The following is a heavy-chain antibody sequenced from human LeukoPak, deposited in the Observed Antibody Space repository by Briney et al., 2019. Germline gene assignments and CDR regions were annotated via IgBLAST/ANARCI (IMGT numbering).Heavy chain of an antibody. D-gene: IGHD4-17*01. V-gene: IGHV3-23*01. CDR2: ISGSGGST. Sequence: GGSLRLSCAASGFTCSSYAMSWVRQAPGKGLEWVSAISGSGGSTYYADSVKGRFTISRDNSKNTLYLQMNSLRAEDTAVYYCASVNTVTHDAFDIWGQGTMVTVSS. CDR1: GFTCSSYA. CDR3: ASVNTVTHDAFDI. J-gene: IGHJ3*02.